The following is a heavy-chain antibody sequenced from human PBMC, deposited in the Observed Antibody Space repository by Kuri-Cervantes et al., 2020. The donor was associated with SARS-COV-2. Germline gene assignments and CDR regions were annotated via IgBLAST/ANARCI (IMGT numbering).Heavy chain of an antibody. Sequence: GGSLRLSCAASGFTFSSYAMSWARQAPGKGLEWVSAISGSGGSTYYADSVKGWFTISRDNSKNTLYLQMNSLRAEDTAVYYCAKDTDYTHDYWGQGTLVTVSS. CDR2: ISGSGGST. CDR1: GFTFSSYA. D-gene: IGHD4-11*01. J-gene: IGHJ4*02. CDR3: AKDTDYTHDY. V-gene: IGHV3-23*01.